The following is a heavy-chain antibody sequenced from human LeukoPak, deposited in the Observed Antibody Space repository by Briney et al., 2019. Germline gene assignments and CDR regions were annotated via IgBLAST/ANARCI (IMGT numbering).Heavy chain of an antibody. Sequence: GSLRLSCAASGFTFSSYWMSWIRQPPGKGLEWIGEINHSGSTNYNPSLKSRVTISVDTSKNQFSLKLSSVTAADTAVYYCARGREDTAMVLRVFDYWGQGTLVTVSS. CDR2: INHSGST. D-gene: IGHD5-18*01. CDR1: GFTFSSYW. CDR3: ARGREDTAMVLRVFDY. V-gene: IGHV4-34*01. J-gene: IGHJ4*02.